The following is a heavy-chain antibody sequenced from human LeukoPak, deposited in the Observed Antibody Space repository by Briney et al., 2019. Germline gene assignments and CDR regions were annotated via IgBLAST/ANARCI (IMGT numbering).Heavy chain of an antibody. CDR1: GNSISNYA. Sequence: ASVKVSCKASGNSISNYAVSWVRQAPGQGLEWMGGIIPIFGTANYAQKFQGRVTITADESTSTAYMELSSLRSEDTAVYYCARERDVVRGVIKARNWFDPWGQGTLVTVSS. CDR3: ARERDVVRGVIKARNWFDP. CDR2: IIPIFGTA. D-gene: IGHD3-10*01. V-gene: IGHV1-69*13. J-gene: IGHJ5*02.